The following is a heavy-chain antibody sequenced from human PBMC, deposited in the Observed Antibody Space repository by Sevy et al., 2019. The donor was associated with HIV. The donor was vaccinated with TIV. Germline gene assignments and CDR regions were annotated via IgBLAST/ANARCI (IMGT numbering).Heavy chain of an antibody. CDR1: GFKFNDFA. Sequence: GGSLRLSCAASGFKFNDFAMHWVRPAPGKGLEWVSGISWKSGNIDYEDSVKGRFTSPRDNAKNSPYLQMNSLRTEDTALYYCARDSGCGCGNGCYYSCMDVWGQGTTVTVSS. J-gene: IGHJ6*02. V-gene: IGHV3-9*01. CDR3: ARDSGCGCGNGCYYSCMDV. CDR2: ISWKSGNI. D-gene: IGHD2-21*01.